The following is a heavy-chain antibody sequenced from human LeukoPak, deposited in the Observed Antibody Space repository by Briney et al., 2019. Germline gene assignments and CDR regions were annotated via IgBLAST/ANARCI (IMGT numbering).Heavy chain of an antibody. D-gene: IGHD3-10*01. CDR1: GGTFSNYA. CDR2: IIVILGLA. J-gene: IGHJ6*02. CDR3: ARDGMLRGVIDYSGMDV. V-gene: IGHV1-69*04. Sequence: SVKVSCKASGGTFSNYALSWVRQASGQGLEWMGRIIVILGLADYAQKFQGRVTITADKSTTTVYMGLSSLRSQDTAVYYCARDGMLRGVIDYSGMDVWGQGTTVTVSS.